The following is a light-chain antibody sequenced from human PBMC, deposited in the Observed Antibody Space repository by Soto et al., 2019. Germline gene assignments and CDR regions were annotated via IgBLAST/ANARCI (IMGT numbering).Light chain of an antibody. Sequence: TQSPATLSVSPGYRATLSCRTSQSVSSHVAWYQQKPGQAPRLLIYGASNSATGNPDVFRGSGSGTDFSLTISSLQPDDFATCDCQQYNSYSPVTFGQGTKVDI. CDR2: GAS. CDR1: QSVSSH. V-gene: IGKV3D-15*01. J-gene: IGKJ1*01. CDR3: QQYNSYSPVT.